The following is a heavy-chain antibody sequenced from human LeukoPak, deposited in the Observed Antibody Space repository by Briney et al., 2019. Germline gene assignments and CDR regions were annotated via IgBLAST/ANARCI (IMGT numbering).Heavy chain of an antibody. D-gene: IGHD3-16*01. J-gene: IGHJ4*02. CDR1: GFTFDDYA. V-gene: IGHV3-9*01. Sequence: SLRLSCAASGFTFDDYAMHWVRQAPGKGLEWVSGISWNSGSIGYADSVKGRFTISRDNAKNSLYLQMNSLRAEDTAVYYCAKGTDQGYPYYFDYWGQGTLVTVSS. CDR2: ISWNSGSI. CDR3: AKGTDQGYPYYFDY.